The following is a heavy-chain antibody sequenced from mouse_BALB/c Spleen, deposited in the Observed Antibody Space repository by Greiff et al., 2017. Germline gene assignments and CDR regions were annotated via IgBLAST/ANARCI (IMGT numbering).Heavy chain of an antibody. V-gene: IGHV2-9*02. CDR3: ARGSYYGNWFAY. Sequence: VKLMESGPGLVAPSQSLSITCTVSGFSLTSYGVHWVRQPPGKGLEWLGVIWAGGSTNYNSALMSRLSISKDNSKGQVFLKMNSLQTDDTAMYYCARGSYYGNWFAYWGQGTLVTVSA. CDR2: IWAGGST. CDR1: GFSLTSYG. J-gene: IGHJ3*01. D-gene: IGHD2-10*01.